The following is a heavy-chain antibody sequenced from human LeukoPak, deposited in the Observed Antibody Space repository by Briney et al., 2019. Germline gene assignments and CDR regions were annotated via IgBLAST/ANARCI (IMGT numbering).Heavy chain of an antibody. CDR2: IGPHSSAT. J-gene: IGHJ4*02. CDR1: GFTFTDYY. V-gene: IGHV1-2*02. Sequence: ASVKLSCKPSGFTFTDYYIHWVRQAPGQGLEWMGYIGPHSSATSSPQEFQGRVTMTRDTYMSTAYMELTRLTSDDAAVYYCAREGNGLLSKDFDYWGQGTLVTVSS. D-gene: IGHD2/OR15-2a*01. CDR3: AREGNGLLSKDFDY.